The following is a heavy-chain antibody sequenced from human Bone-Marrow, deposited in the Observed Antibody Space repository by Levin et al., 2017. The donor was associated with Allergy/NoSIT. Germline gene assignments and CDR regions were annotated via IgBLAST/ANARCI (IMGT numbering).Heavy chain of an antibody. J-gene: IGHJ3*02. CDR3: ARVMRHQLARDGFDM. CDR2: LSFTGST. Sequence: PSETLSLTCNVSGGTISGYFWSWIRQPPGKGLEWIGHLSFTGSTSYNPSLQSRVAISGDTSKNQLSLRLTSMTAADTALYYCARVMRHQLARDGFDMWGQGTMVTVSS. CDR1: GGTISGYF. D-gene: IGHD5-18*01. V-gene: IGHV4-59*01.